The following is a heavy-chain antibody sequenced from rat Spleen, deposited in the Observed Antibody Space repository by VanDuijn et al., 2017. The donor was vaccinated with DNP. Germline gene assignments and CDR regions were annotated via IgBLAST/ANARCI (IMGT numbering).Heavy chain of an antibody. J-gene: IGHJ2*01. D-gene: IGHD1-10*01. CDR3: TRNNNYD. V-gene: IGHV2S8*01. CDR2: ISSGGST. Sequence: QVQLKESGPGLVQPSQTLSLTCTVSGFSLTSYGVSWVRQPPGKGLEWIAAISSGGSTYYNSALKSRLSISRDTSKSQVFLKMNSLQTEDTAIYFCTRNNNYDWGQGVMVTVSS. CDR1: GFSLTSYG.